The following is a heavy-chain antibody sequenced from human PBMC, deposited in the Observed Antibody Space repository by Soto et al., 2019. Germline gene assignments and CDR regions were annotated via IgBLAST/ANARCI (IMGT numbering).Heavy chain of an antibody. CDR1: GFNFSSYA. Sequence: GESLKISCAASGFNFSSYAMSWVRQAPGKGLEWVSAISGSGGSTYYADSVKGRFNISRDNSKNTLYLQMNSLKAEGAAVYYCAKSEGRDWLLYCFDLWGQGTLVTVSS. V-gene: IGHV3-23*01. CDR3: AKSEGRDWLLYCFDL. CDR2: ISGSGGST. J-gene: IGHJ5*02. D-gene: IGHD3-9*01.